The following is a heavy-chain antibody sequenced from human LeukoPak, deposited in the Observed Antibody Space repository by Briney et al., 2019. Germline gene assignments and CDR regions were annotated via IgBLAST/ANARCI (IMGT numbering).Heavy chain of an antibody. J-gene: IGHJ3*02. CDR2: IYTSGST. Sequence: SETLSLTCTVSGGSINSYFWTWIRQPAGKGLEWIGRIYTSGSTNYNPSLKSRVTISVDTSKNQFSLKLSSVTAADTAVYYCASLMVADDAFDIWGQGTMVTVSS. V-gene: IGHV4-4*07. D-gene: IGHD5-12*01. CDR3: ASLMVADDAFDI. CDR1: GGSINSYF.